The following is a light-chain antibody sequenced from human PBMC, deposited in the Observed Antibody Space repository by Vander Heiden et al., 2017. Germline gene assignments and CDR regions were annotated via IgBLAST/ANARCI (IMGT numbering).Light chain of an antibody. CDR2: AAS. CDR3: QQSYSTPS. J-gene: IGKJ4*01. Sequence: IQMTHSPSSLSASVGDRVTITCRASQSISSYLNWYQQKPGKAPKLLIYAASSLQSGVPSRFSGSGSGTDFTLTISSLQPEDFATYYCQQSYSTPSFGGGTKVEIK. CDR1: QSISSY. V-gene: IGKV1-39*01.